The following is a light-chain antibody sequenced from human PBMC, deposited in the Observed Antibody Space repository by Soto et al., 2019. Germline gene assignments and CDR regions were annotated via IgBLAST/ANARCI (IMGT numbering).Light chain of an antibody. Sequence: QSALTQPPSASGSPGQSVTISCTGTSSDVGGYNFVSWYQQHPGKAPKLIIYEVTKRPSGVPDRFSGSKSGNTASLTVSGLQAEDEADYYCCSYSGTNNYVFGTGTNVTVL. CDR1: SSDVGGYNF. CDR2: EVT. CDR3: CSYSGTNNYV. J-gene: IGLJ1*01. V-gene: IGLV2-8*01.